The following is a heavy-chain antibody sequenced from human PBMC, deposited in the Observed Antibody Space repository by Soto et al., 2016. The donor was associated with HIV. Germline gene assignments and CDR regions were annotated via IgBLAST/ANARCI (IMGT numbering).Heavy chain of an antibody. CDR3: AKGFVDRMYDWYFDL. CDR1: GFRFSIYA. V-gene: IGHV3-23*01. D-gene: IGHD2-8*01. Sequence: LESGGGLVQPGGSLRLSCVGSGFRFSIYAMSWVRQAPGKGLEWVSAISGGGRSIYNADSVKGRFTTSRDNSKNTLYLQMDSLRAEDTAMYYCAKGFVDRMYDWYFDLWGRGTLLTVSS. J-gene: IGHJ2*01. CDR2: ISGGGRSI.